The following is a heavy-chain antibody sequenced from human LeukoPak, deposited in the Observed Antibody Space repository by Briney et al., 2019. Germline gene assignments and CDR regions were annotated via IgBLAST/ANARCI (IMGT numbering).Heavy chain of an antibody. CDR3: ARGYCSSTSCYMRGAGDWFDP. CDR1: GGSISSGGYY. CDR2: IYYSGST. V-gene: IGHV4-31*03. Sequence: PSGTLSLTCTVSGGSISSGGYYWSWIRQHPGKGLEWIGYIYYSGSTYYNPSLKSRVTISVDTSKNQFSLKLSSVTAADTAVYYCARGYCSSTSCYMRGAGDWFDPWGQGTLVTVSS. J-gene: IGHJ5*02. D-gene: IGHD2-2*02.